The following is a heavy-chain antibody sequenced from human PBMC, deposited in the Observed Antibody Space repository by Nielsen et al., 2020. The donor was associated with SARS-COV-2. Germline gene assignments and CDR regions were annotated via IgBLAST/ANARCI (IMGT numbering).Heavy chain of an antibody. CDR1: GGSFSGYFW. D-gene: IGHD2-2*01. V-gene: IGHV2-26*04. Sequence: ETLSLTCAVYGGSFSGYFWSWIRQPPGKALEWLAHIFSNDEKSYSTSLKSRLTISKDTSKSQVVLTMTNMDPVDTATYYCAWMGPGLNWFDPWGQGTLVTVSS. CDR3: AWMGPGLNWFDP. J-gene: IGHJ5*02. CDR2: IFSNDEK.